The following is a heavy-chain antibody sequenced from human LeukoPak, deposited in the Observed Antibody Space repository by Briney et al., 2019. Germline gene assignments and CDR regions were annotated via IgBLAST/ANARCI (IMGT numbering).Heavy chain of an antibody. Sequence: GESLKISCKGSGYSFTSYWIGWVRQMPGKGLEWMGIIYPGDSDTRYSPSFQGQVTISADKSISTAYLQWSSLKASGTAMYYCARPGYYDSSGYYWLGYWGQGTLVTVSS. CDR3: ARPGYYDSSGYYWLGY. CDR1: GYSFTSYW. CDR2: IYPGDSDT. V-gene: IGHV5-51*01. D-gene: IGHD3-22*01. J-gene: IGHJ4*02.